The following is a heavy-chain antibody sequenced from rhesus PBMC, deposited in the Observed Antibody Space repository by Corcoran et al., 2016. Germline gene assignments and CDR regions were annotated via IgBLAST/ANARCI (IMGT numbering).Heavy chain of an antibody. J-gene: IGHJ3*01. CDR3: AREHDYGSTLDAFDF. D-gene: IGHD4-29*01. Sequence: QLQLQESGPGLVKPSETLSLPCAVSGGSIRSSYWSWIRQAPGTGLEWIGYIYGSGSRTNDNPSLKSRVTLSVDTSKNQLFLKLSSVTAADTAVYYCAREHDYGSTLDAFDFWGQGLRVTVSS. CDR2: IYGSGSRT. CDR1: GGSIRSSY. V-gene: IGHV4-169*02.